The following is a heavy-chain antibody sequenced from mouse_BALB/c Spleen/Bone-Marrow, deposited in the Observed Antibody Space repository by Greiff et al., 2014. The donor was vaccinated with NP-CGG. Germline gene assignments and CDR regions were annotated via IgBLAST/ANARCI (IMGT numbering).Heavy chain of an antibody. CDR3: ASTGAGAMDY. J-gene: IGHJ4*01. V-gene: IGHV2-9*02. D-gene: IGHD4-1*02. CDR1: GFSFTNYG. Sequence: QVQLQQPGPGLVAPSQNLSLTCTVSGFSFTNYGIHWGRQPPGKGLEWLGVIWAGGSTNYNSALMSRLSITKDNSKSQVFLKMNSLQTDDTAMYYCASTGAGAMDYWGQGTSVTVSS. CDR2: IWAGGST.